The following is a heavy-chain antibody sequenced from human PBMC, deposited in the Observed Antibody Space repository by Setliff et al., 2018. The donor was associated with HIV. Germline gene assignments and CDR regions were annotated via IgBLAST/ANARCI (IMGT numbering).Heavy chain of an antibody. CDR1: GFTFSSYG. CDR2: IWYDGSNK. D-gene: IGHD3-22*01. Sequence: GGSLRLSCAASGFTFSSYGMHWVRQAPGKGLEWVAVIWYDGSNKYYADSVKGRFTISRDNSKNTLYLQMNSLRAEDTAVYYCARLPYYYDSSGPPMDFDYWGQGTLVTVSS. V-gene: IGHV3-33*08. J-gene: IGHJ4*02. CDR3: ARLPYYYDSSGPPMDFDY.